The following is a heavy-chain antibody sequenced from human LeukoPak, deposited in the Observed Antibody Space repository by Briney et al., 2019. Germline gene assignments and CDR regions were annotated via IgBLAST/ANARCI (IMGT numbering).Heavy chain of an antibody. CDR2: IYPGDSKT. Sequence: GESLKISFKGSGYSFTSYWIGWVRQMPGKGLEWMGIIYPGDSKTRYSPSFQGQVTISADKSISTAYLQWSSLKASDTAMYYCARRRAVAGQYYFDFWGQGTLVTVSS. CDR1: GYSFTSYW. CDR3: ARRRAVAGQYYFDF. J-gene: IGHJ4*02. V-gene: IGHV5-51*01. D-gene: IGHD6-19*01.